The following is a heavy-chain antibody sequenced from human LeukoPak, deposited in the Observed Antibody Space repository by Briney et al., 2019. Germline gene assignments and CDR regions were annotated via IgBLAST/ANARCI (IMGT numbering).Heavy chain of an antibody. V-gene: IGHV4-30-2*01. CDR3: ASPSTIGYSSAWYVLADAFDI. CDR2: IYHSGST. Sequence: PSQTLSLTCTVSGGSISSGGYYWSWIRQPPGKGLEWIGYIYHSGSTYYNPSLKSRVTISVDRSKNQFSLKLSSVTAADTAVYCCASPSTIGYSSAWYVLADAFDIWGQGTMVTVSS. J-gene: IGHJ3*02. D-gene: IGHD6-19*01. CDR1: GGSISSGGYY.